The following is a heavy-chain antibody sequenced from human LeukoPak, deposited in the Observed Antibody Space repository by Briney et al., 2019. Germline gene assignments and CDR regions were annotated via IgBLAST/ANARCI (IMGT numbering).Heavy chain of an antibody. CDR3: ARDSHTATVIIPAGY. CDR1: GGTFSSYA. CDR2: IIPILGIA. D-gene: IGHD5-18*01. J-gene: IGHJ4*02. Sequence: SVKVSCKASGGTFSSYAISWVRQAPGRGLEWMGRIIPILGIANYAQKFQGRVTITADKSTSTAYMELSSLRSEDTAVYYCARDSHTATVIIPAGYWGQGTLVTVSS. V-gene: IGHV1-69*04.